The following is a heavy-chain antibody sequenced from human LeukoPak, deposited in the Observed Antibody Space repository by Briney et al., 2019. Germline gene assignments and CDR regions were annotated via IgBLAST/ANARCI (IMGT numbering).Heavy chain of an antibody. D-gene: IGHD6-19*01. J-gene: IGHJ4*02. V-gene: IGHV1-3*01. CDR3: ARDSSGWYDNEFDY. Sequence: FQGRVTITRDTSASTAYMELSSLRSEDTAVYYCARDSSGWYDNEFDYWGQGTLVTVSS.